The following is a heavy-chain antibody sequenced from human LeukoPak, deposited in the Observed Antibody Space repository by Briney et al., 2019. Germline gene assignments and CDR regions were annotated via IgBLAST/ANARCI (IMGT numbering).Heavy chain of an antibody. CDR2: IKQDGSEK. CDR3: AREDLEITAMVDY. D-gene: IGHD5-18*01. CDR1: GFTFSSYW. Sequence: HPGGSLRLSCAASGFTFSSYWMSWVRQAPGKGLEWVANIKQDGSEKYYVDSVKGRFTISRDNAKNSLYLQMNSLRAEDTAVYYCAREDLEITAMVDYWGQGTLVTVSS. V-gene: IGHV3-7*01. J-gene: IGHJ4*02.